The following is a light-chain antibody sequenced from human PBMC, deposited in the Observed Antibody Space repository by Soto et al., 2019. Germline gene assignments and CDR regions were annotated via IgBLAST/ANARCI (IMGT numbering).Light chain of an antibody. V-gene: IGLV1-40*01. Sequence: QSVLTQPPSVSGAPGQRVTISCTGSSSNIGAGYDVHWYQQLPGTAPKLLIYGNSNRPSGVPDRFSGSKSGTSASLAITGLQAEDEADYYCRSYDSSLSGPVVFGGGTNLTV. CDR2: GNS. CDR3: RSYDSSLSGPVV. J-gene: IGLJ2*01. CDR1: SSNIGAGYD.